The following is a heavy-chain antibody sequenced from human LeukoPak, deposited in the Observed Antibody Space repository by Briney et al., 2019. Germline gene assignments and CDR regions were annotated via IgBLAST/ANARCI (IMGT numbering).Heavy chain of an antibody. V-gene: IGHV3-48*03. J-gene: IGHJ6*03. CDR2: ISSSGSTI. D-gene: IGHD3-10*01. CDR1: GFTFSSYE. Sequence: GGSLRLSCAASGFTFSSYEMNWVRQAPGKGLEWVSYISSSGSTIYYADSVKGRFTISRDNAKNSLYLQMNSLRAEDTAVYYCAREGYGSGSYSPLFYYYMDVWGKGTTVTVSS. CDR3: AREGYGSGSYSPLFYYYMDV.